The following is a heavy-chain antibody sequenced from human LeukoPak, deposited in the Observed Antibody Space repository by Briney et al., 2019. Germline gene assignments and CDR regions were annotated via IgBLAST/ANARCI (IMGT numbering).Heavy chain of an antibody. J-gene: IGHJ4*02. D-gene: IGHD3-10*01. CDR3: ASGFTMVRGAAFDY. V-gene: IGHV4-59*01. CDR2: IYYSGST. Sequence: SETLSLTCTVSGGSISSYYWSWIRQPPGKGLEWIGYIYYSGSTNYNPSPKSRVTISVDTSKNQFSLKLSSVTAADTAVYYCASGFTMVRGAAFDYWGQGTLVTVSS. CDR1: GGSISSYY.